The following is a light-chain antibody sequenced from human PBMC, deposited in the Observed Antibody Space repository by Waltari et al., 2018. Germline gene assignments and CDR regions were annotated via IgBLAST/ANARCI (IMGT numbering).Light chain of an antibody. J-gene: IGLJ1*01. CDR1: SSDVGGYNY. V-gene: IGLV2-8*01. CDR3: SSYAGSNYYV. Sequence: QSALTQPPSASGSPGQPVTISCTGTSSDVGGYNYVSWCQQHPGKAPKLMIYEVNERPSGVPDRFSGSKSGNTASLTVSGLQAEDEADYYCSSYAGSNYYVFGTGTKVTVL. CDR2: EVN.